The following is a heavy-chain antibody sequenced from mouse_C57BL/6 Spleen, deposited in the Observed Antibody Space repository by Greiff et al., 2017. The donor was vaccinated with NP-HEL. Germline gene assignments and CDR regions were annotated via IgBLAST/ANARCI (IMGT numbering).Heavy chain of an antibody. CDR2: IYPGSGST. Sequence: VQLQQPGAELVKPGASVKMSCKASGYTFTSYWITWVKQRPGQGLEWIGDIYPGSGSTNYNEKFKSKATLTVDTSSSTAYMQLSSLTSEDSAVYYCARSVYGSSGFAYWGQGTLVTVSA. CDR1: GYTFTSYW. D-gene: IGHD1-1*01. J-gene: IGHJ3*01. V-gene: IGHV1-55*01. CDR3: ARSVYGSSGFAY.